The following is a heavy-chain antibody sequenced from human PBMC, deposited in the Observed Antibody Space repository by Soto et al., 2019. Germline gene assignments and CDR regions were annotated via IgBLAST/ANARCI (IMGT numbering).Heavy chain of an antibody. CDR1: GGSISSYY. CDR2: IYYSGST. CDR3: ARHREYPEGAFDI. J-gene: IGHJ3*02. V-gene: IGHV4-59*08. Sequence: SETLSLTCTVSGGSISSYYWSWIRQPPGKGLEWIGYIYYSGSTNYNPSLKSRVTISVDTSKNQFSLKLSSVTAADTAVYYCARHREYPEGAFDIWGQGTMVTVSS.